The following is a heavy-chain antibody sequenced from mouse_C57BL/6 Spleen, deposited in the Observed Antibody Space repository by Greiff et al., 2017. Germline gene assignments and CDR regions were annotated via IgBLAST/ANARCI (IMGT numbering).Heavy chain of an antibody. CDR1: GFTFSDYY. CDR2: ISYDGSST. D-gene: IGHD2-2*01. CDR3: TRGEIYYGYAGFAY. Sequence: EVQRVESEGGLVQPGRSLKLSCTASGFTFSDYYMAWVRQVPEKGLEWVANISYDGSSTYYLASLKSRFIISRDTYKNILYLQMSRLKSDDTTTYYCTRGEIYYGYAGFAYWGQGTLVTVSA. V-gene: IGHV5-16*01. J-gene: IGHJ3*01.